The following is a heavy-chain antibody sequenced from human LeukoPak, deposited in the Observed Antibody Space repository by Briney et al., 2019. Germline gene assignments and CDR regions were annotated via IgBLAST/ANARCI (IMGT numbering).Heavy chain of an antibody. CDR2: IYYSGTT. CDR3: ARGVTLIVVVIHDWYFDL. V-gene: IGHV4-59*01. CDR1: GGSISNYY. D-gene: IGHD3-22*01. Sequence: SETLSLTCTVSGGSISNYYWSWIRQPPGKGLEWIGYIYYSGTTNYSPSLKSRVTISVDTSKNQFSLKLSSVTAADTAVYYCARGVTLIVVVIHDWYFDLWGRGTVFTVSS. J-gene: IGHJ2*01.